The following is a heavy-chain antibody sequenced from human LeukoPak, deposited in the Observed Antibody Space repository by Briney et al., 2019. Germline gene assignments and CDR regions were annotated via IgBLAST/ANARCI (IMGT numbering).Heavy chain of an antibody. D-gene: IGHD3-10*01. J-gene: IGHJ6*03. CDR3: ARERYGSGSYYYMDV. CDR1: GFTVSSNY. V-gene: IGHV3-66*01. CDR2: IYSGGST. Sequence: PGGSLRLSCAASGFTVSSNYMSWVRQAPGKGLEWVSVIYSGGSTYYADSVKGRFTISRDNSKNTLYLQMNSLRAEDTAVYYCARERYGSGSYYYMDVWGKGTTVTISS.